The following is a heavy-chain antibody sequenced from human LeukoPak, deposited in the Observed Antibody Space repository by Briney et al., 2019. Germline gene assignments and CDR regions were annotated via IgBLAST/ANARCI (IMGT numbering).Heavy chain of an antibody. J-gene: IGHJ5*02. CDR1: GGSISSSSYY. D-gene: IGHD2-15*01. Sequence: PSETLSLTCTVSGGSISSSSYYWGWIRQPPGKGLEWIGSIYYSGSTYYNPSLKSRVTISVDTSKNQFSLRLSSGTAADTAVYYCASPLQVAVPFDPWGQGTLVTVSS. CDR2: IYYSGST. CDR3: ASPLQVAVPFDP. V-gene: IGHV4-39*07.